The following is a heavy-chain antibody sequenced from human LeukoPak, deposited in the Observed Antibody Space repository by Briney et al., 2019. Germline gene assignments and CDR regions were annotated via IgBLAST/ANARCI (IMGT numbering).Heavy chain of an antibody. Sequence: GGSLRLSCAASGFTFSSYGMSWVRQAPGKGLEWVSAIETGGASTYYADSVKGRFSISRDNAKNSLYLQMNSLRAEDTAVYYCAELGITMIGGVWGKGTTVTISS. CDR1: GFTFSSYG. CDR3: AELGITMIGGV. V-gene: IGHV3-23*05. J-gene: IGHJ6*04. D-gene: IGHD3-10*02. CDR2: IETGGAST.